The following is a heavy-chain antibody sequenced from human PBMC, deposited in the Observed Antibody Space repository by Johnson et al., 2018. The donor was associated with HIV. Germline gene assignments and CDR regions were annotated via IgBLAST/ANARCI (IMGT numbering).Heavy chain of an antibody. D-gene: IGHD4-11*01. CDR3: AKETRDSRSAFDI. V-gene: IGHV3-7*01. J-gene: IGHJ3*02. CDR2: IKQDGSEK. Sequence: VQLVESGGGLVQPGGSLRLSCAASGFTFSSYWMSWVRQAPGKGLEWVANIKQDGSEKYYVDSVKGRFTISRDNAKNTLYLQMNSLRAEDTAVYYCAKETRDSRSAFDIWGQGTLVTVSS. CDR1: GFTFSSYW.